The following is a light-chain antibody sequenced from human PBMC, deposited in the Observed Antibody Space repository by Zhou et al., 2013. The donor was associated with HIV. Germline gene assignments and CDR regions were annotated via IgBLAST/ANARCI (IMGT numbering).Light chain of an antibody. CDR3: QQTYTTPLST. Sequence: DIQMTQSPTSLSASVGDRVTITCRPSQTIDNYLNWYQRKPGKAPKLLIYGASILHSGVPSRFSGSGSGTDFTLTISGLQPEDFATYYCQQTYTTPLSTFGQGTKLESK. CDR1: QTIDNY. J-gene: IGKJ2*01. V-gene: IGKV1-39*01. CDR2: GAS.